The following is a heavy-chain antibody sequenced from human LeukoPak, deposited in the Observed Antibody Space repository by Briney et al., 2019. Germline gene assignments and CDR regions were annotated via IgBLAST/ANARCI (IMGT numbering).Heavy chain of an antibody. D-gene: IGHD3-22*01. V-gene: IGHV4-59*01. CDR1: GGSISSYY. Sequence: SETLSLTCTVSGGSISSYYWSWIRQPPGKGLEWIGYIYYSGSTNYNPSLKSRVTISVDTSKNQFSLKLSSVTAADTAVYYCARGEPSSGYLDAFDIWGQGTMVTVSS. CDR3: ARGEPSSGYLDAFDI. CDR2: IYYSGST. J-gene: IGHJ3*02.